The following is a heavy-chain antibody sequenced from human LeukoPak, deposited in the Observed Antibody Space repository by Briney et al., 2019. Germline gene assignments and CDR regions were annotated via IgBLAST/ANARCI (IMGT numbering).Heavy chain of an antibody. V-gene: IGHV1-8*01. CDR1: GYTFTSYD. CDR3: ARTSGWSHYMDV. Sequence: ASVKVFCKASGYTFTSYDINWVRQATGQGLEWMGWVNPNSGNTGYAQKFQDRVTMTRNTSISTAYMELSSLRSEDTAVYYCARTSGWSHYMDVWGKGTTVTVSS. D-gene: IGHD6-19*01. CDR2: VNPNSGNT. J-gene: IGHJ6*03.